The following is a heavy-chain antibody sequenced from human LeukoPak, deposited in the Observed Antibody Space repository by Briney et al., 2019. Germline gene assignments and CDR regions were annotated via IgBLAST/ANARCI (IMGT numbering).Heavy chain of an antibody. CDR1: GFTFSSYA. CDR3: ARVRGGRSWYYYGMDV. V-gene: IGHV3-23*01. J-gene: IGHJ6*02. Sequence: GGSLRLSCAASGFTFSSYAMSWVRQAPGKGLAWVSTISGGSGSTYCADSVKGRFTISRDNSKNTLYLQMNSLRDEDTAVYYCARVRGGRSWYYYGMDVWGRGTTVTVSS. D-gene: IGHD3-16*01. CDR2: ISGGSGST.